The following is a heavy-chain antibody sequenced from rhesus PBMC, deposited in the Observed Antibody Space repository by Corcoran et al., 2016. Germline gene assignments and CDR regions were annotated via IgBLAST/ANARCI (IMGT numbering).Heavy chain of an antibody. D-gene: IGHD6-19*01. Sequence: QVQLVQSGSEIKQPGASVKLSCKASGYTFTSYYMHWVRQAPGQGLEWIGLSSPYNGNKSDAQNFQGRVTITTDTSTSTGYMELSSLRSEDTAVYYCTRDRSGYSSNNRFDVWGAGVLVTVSS. CDR2: SSPYNGNK. J-gene: IGHJ5-1*01. CDR1: GYTFTSYY. CDR3: TRDRSGYSSNNRFDV. V-gene: IGHV1-180*01.